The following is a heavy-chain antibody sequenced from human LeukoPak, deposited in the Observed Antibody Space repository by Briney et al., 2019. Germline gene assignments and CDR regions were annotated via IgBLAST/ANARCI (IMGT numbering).Heavy chain of an antibody. CDR3: TTGTLTSDY. V-gene: IGHV3-15*01. D-gene: IGHD4-17*01. Sequence: GGSLRLSCAASGFTFSGYWMHWVRQAPGKGLEWVGRIKSKSDGGTTDNAAPVKGRFTISKDDSKNTLYLQMNSLKTEDTGIYYCTTGTLTSDYWGQGTLVTVSS. CDR1: GFTFSGYW. J-gene: IGHJ4*02. CDR2: IKSKSDGGTT.